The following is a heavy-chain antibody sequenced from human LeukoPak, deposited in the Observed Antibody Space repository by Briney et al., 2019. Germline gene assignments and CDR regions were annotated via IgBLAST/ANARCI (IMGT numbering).Heavy chain of an antibody. J-gene: IGHJ4*02. D-gene: IGHD6-13*01. V-gene: IGHV3-53*01. CDR2: IYSGGST. Sequence: GGSLRLSCEASGFTVSDNYMSWVRQAPGKGLEWVSVIYSGGSTYYADSVKGRFTISRDNSKSTLYLQMNSLRAEDTAVYYCARALSSRGWYYFDYWGQGTLVTVSS. CDR3: ARALSSRGWYYFDY. CDR1: GFTVSDNY.